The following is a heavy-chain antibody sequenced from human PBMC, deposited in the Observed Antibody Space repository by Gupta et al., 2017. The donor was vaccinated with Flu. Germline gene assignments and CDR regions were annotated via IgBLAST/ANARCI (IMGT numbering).Heavy chain of an antibody. D-gene: IGHD1-1*01. CDR2: ISDSGST. V-gene: IGHV4-39*01. Sequence: QLQLQESGPGLVKPSETLSLTCTVSGDSIISSSHYWGWIRQPPGKGLEYIASISDSGSTYYNPSLRSRVAMSVDTFDNQFSLKLRSVTAADTAVYYCARLPDERYWGQGTLVTVSS. CDR3: ARLPDERY. J-gene: IGHJ4*02. CDR1: GDSIISSSHY.